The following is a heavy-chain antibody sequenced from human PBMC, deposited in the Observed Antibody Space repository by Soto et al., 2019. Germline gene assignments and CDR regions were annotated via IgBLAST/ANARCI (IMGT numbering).Heavy chain of an antibody. J-gene: IGHJ5*02. CDR2: IYYSGST. V-gene: IGHV4-59*08. Sequence: SETLSLTCTVSGCSISSYYWSWIRQPPGKGLEWIGYIYYSGSTNYNPSLKSRVTISVDTSKNQFSLKLSSVTAADTAVYYCARTLGSGSYYDNWFDPWGQGTLVTVS. D-gene: IGHD3-10*01. CDR1: GCSISSYY. CDR3: ARTLGSGSYYDNWFDP.